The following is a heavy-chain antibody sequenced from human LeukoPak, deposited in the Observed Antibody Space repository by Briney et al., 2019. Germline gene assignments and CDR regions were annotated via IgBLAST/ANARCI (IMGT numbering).Heavy chain of an antibody. J-gene: IGHJ4*02. D-gene: IGHD3-16*01. CDR2: IKQDGSEK. V-gene: IGHV3-7*05. CDR1: GFTFSSYW. CDR3: AAQGVFSHGGY. Sequence: GGSLRLSCAASGFTFSSYWTSWVRQAPGKGLEWVANIKQDGSEKYYVDSVKGRFTISRDTSKDTLYLQMNSLRAEDTAVYYCAAQGVFSHGGYWGQGTLVTVSS.